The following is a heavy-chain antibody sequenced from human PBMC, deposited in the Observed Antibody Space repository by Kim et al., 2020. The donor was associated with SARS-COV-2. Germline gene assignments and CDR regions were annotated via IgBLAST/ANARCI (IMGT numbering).Heavy chain of an antibody. V-gene: IGHV1-69*13. D-gene: IGHD3-9*01. CDR3: ARESELLRYFDQSGYYYYGMDV. CDR1: GGTFSSYA. J-gene: IGHJ6*02. Sequence: SVKVSCKASGGTFSSYAISWVRQAPGQGLEWMGGIIPIFGTANYAQKFQGRVTITADESTSTAYMELSSLRSEDTAVYYCARESELLRYFDQSGYYYYGMDVWGQGTTVTVSS. CDR2: IIPIFGTA.